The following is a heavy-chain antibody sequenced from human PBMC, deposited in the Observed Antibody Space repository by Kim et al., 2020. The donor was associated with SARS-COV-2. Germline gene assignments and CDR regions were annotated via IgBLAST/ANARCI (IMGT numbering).Heavy chain of an antibody. J-gene: IGHJ6*02. V-gene: IGHV1-18*01. CDR3: GRYRWPNDSYYYGMDV. D-gene: IGHD3-9*01. CDR2: ISAYNGNT. CDR1: GYTFTSYG. Sequence: ASVKVSCKASGYTFTSYGISWVRQAPGQGLEWMGWISAYNGNTNYAQKLQGRVTMTTDTSTRTAYMELRSLRSDDTAVYYCGRYRWPNDSYYYGMDVWGQGTTVTVSS.